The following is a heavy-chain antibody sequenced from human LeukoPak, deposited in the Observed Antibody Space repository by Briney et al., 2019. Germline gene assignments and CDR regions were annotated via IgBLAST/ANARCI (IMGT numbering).Heavy chain of an antibody. V-gene: IGHV3-30-3*01. CDR2: ISYDGSNK. Sequence: RGSLRLSCAASGFTFSSYAMHWVRQAPGKGLEWVAVISYDGSNKYYADSVKGRFTISRDNSKNTLYLQMNSLRAEDTAVYYCARDLPYYDFWSGYSLSNVFDYWGQGTLVTVSS. D-gene: IGHD3-3*01. CDR1: GFTFSSYA. CDR3: ARDLPYYDFWSGYSLSNVFDY. J-gene: IGHJ4*02.